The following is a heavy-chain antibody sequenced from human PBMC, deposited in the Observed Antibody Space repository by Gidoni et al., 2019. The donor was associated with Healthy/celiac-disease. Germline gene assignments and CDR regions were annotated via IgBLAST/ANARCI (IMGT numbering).Heavy chain of an antibody. CDR1: GGSISSSSYY. D-gene: IGHD1-26*01. CDR3: ARPYSGSYGNWFDP. CDR2: IYYSGST. Sequence: QLQLQESGPGLVKPSETLSLTCTVSGGSISSSSYYWGWIRHPPGKGLEWIGSIYYSGSTYYNPTLKSRVTISVDTSKNQFSLKLSSVTAADTAVYYCARPYSGSYGNWFDPWGQGTLVIVSS. J-gene: IGHJ5*02. V-gene: IGHV4-39*01.